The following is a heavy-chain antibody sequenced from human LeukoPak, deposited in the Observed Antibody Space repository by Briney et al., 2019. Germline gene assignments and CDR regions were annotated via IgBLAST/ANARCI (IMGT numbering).Heavy chain of an antibody. CDR3: ASGSGEVPAAARFFGY. J-gene: IGHJ4*02. D-gene: IGHD2-2*01. Sequence: GASVKVSCKASGYTFTNYAISWVRQAPGQGLEWMGGIIPIFGTANHAQKFQGRVTITADESTSTAYMELSSLRSEDTAVYYCASGSGEVPAAARFFGYWGQGTLVTVSS. CDR1: GYTFTNYA. CDR2: IIPIFGTA. V-gene: IGHV1-69*13.